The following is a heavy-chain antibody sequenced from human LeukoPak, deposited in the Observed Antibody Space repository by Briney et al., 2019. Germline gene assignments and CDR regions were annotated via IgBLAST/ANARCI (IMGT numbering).Heavy chain of an antibody. D-gene: IGHD5-18*01. J-gene: IGHJ4*02. V-gene: IGHV3-23*01. CDR2: LSGSGTTGT. CDR3: AKAWIQLWFDY. Sequence: GGSLRLSCAASGFTFSTFAMSWVRQAPGKGLERVSVLSGSGTTGTYYADSVKGRFTISRDNSKNTLFLEMNSLRAEDSALYYCAKAWIQLWFDYWGQGTLVTVSS. CDR1: GFTFSTFA.